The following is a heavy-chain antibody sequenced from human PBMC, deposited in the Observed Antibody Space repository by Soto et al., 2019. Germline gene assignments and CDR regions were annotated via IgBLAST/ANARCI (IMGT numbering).Heavy chain of an antibody. Sequence: SQTLSLTCAISGDSVSSNSAAWNWIRQSPSRGLEWLGRTYYRSKWYNDYAVSVKSRITINPDTSKNQFSLQLNSVTPEDTAVYYCARDLAAAAIPGPYYFDYWGQGTLVTVSS. CDR2: TYYRSKWYN. D-gene: IGHD2-2*02. CDR1: GDSVSSNSAA. J-gene: IGHJ4*02. V-gene: IGHV6-1*01. CDR3: ARDLAAAAIPGPYYFDY.